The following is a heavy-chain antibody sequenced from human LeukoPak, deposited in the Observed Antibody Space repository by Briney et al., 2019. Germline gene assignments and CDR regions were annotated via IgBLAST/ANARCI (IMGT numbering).Heavy chain of an antibody. CDR1: GGSISSGGYY. J-gene: IGHJ3*02. CDR3: SVVPAAIGFDAFDI. D-gene: IGHD2-2*02. CDR2: IYHSGST. Sequence: SQTLSLTCTVSGGSISSGGYYWSWIRQPPGKGLEWIGYIYHSGSTYYNPSLKSRVTISVDRSKNQFSLKLSSVTAADTAVYYCSVVPAAIGFDAFDIWGQGTMATVSS. V-gene: IGHV4-30-2*01.